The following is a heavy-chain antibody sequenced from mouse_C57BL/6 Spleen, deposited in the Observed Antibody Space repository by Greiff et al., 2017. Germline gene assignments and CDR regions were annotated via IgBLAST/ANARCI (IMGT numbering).Heavy chain of an antibody. CDR2: INYDGSST. Sequence: VQLKESEGGLVQPGSSMKLSCTASGFTFSDYYMAWVRQVPEKGLEWVANINYDGSSTYYLDSLKSRFIISRDNAKNILYLQMSSLKSEDTATYYCARDSYYGSRDWYFDVWGTGTTVTVSS. D-gene: IGHD1-1*01. J-gene: IGHJ1*03. V-gene: IGHV5-16*01. CDR1: GFTFSDYY. CDR3: ARDSYYGSRDWYFDV.